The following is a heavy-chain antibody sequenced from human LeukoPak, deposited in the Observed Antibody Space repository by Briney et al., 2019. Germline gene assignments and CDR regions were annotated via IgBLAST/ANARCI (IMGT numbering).Heavy chain of an antibody. CDR1: GFSFSGSY. J-gene: IGHJ4*02. CDR2: ISGSSNDI. D-gene: IGHD3-10*01. V-gene: IGHV3-11*05. Sequence: GGSLRLSCAASGFSFSGSYMSWIRQAPGKGLEWVSYISGSSNDINYADSVKGRFTVSRDNTKNSLFLQMNSLRAEDTAVYYCAKAGYYYGSGSYYNGYYFDYWGQGTLVTVSS. CDR3: AKAGYYYGSGSYYNGYYFDY.